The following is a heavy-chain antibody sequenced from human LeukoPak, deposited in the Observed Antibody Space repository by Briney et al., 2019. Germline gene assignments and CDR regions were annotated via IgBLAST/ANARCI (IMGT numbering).Heavy chain of an antibody. Sequence: GGSLRLSCAASGFTFSDYYMSWIRQAPGKGLEWLSYISGSGSYTNYADSVEGRFTISRDNAKNSLYLQMNSLRAEDTAVYYCARSYYYGSGSYRRYYFDYWGQGTLVTVSS. D-gene: IGHD3-10*01. CDR2: ISGSGSYT. J-gene: IGHJ4*02. CDR3: ARSYYYGSGSYRRYYFDY. V-gene: IGHV3-11*03. CDR1: GFTFSDYY.